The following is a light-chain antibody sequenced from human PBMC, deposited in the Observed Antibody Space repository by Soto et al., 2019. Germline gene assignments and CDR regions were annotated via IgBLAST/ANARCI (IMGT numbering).Light chain of an antibody. CDR2: KAS. V-gene: IGKV1-5*03. CDR1: QSIAPW. Sequence: DIQMTQSPPTLSASVGDRVTITCRASQSIAPWLAWYQQKPGKAPKLLIYKASTLESGVPSRFSGGGSGTEFTFTISNLQPDDFATYDCQQYNGYSTFGQGTRVEIK. CDR3: QQYNGYST. J-gene: IGKJ1*01.